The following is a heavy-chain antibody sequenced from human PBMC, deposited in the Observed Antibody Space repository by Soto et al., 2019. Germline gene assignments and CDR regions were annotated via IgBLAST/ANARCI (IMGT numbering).Heavy chain of an antibody. CDR3: TRRDIDSPKGWFDP. CDR1: GFTFSGSA. CDR2: VRNRANNYAT. J-gene: IGHJ5*02. D-gene: IGHD3-9*01. V-gene: IGHV3-73*02. Sequence: EVQLVESGGGLVQPGGSLKLSCAASGFTFSGSAMHWVRQASGQGLEWLGRVRNRANNYATAYAASVKGRFTISRDDSKNTTYLQMNSLKTEDTAVYYCTRRDIDSPKGWFDPWGQGTLVTVPS.